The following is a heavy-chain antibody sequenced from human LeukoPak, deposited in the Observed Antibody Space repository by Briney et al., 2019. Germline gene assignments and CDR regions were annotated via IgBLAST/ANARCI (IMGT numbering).Heavy chain of an antibody. J-gene: IGHJ6*03. CDR2: IYHSGST. V-gene: IGHV4-4*02. D-gene: IGHD3-3*01. Sequence: SETLSLTCAVSGGSISSSNWWSWVRQPPGKGLEWIGEIYHSGSTNYNPSLKSRVTISVDKSKNQFSLKLSSVTAADTAVYYCARVNYDFWSGYYYYYYMDVWGKGTTVTVSS. CDR1: GGSISSSNW. CDR3: ARVNYDFWSGYYYYYYMDV.